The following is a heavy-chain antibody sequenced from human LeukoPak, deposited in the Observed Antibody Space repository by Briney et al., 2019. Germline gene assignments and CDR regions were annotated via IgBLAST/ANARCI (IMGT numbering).Heavy chain of an antibody. J-gene: IGHJ5*02. V-gene: IGHV1-2*02. CDR1: GYTFTGYY. Sequence: ASVKVSCKASGYTFTGYYMHWVRQAPGQGLEWMGWINPNSGGTNYAQKFQGRVTMTRDTSISTAYMELRSLRSDDTAVYYCARDLNYDFWSGSVNWFDPWGQGTLVTVSS. CDR3: ARDLNYDFWSGSVNWFDP. CDR2: INPNSGGT. D-gene: IGHD3-3*01.